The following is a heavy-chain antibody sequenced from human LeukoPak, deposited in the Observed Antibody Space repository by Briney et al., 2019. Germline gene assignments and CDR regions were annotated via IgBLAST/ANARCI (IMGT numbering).Heavy chain of an antibody. V-gene: IGHV2-70*04. CDR1: GFSLSTSGMR. D-gene: IGHD3-22*01. J-gene: IGHJ4*02. CDR2: IDWDDDK. CDR3: ARYDSSGFDY. Sequence: ESGPTPVNPTQTLTLTCTFSGFSLSTSGMRVSWIRQPPGKALEWLARIDWDDDKFYSTSLKTRLTISKDTSKNQVVLTMTNMDPVDTATCYCARYDSSGFDYWGQGTLVTVSS.